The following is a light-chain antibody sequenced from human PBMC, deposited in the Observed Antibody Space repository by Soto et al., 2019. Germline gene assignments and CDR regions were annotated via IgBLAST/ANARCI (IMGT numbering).Light chain of an antibody. Sequence: QSVLTQPPSVSAAPGQKVSISCSGSSSNIGNNDVSWYQQLPGTAPKLLIYDNDKRPSGIPDRFSGSKSGTSATLGITGLQAGDEADYYCGKWDSSLTVAVFGGGTKLTVL. V-gene: IGLV1-51*01. J-gene: IGLJ2*01. CDR3: GKWDSSLTVAV. CDR1: SSNIGNND. CDR2: DND.